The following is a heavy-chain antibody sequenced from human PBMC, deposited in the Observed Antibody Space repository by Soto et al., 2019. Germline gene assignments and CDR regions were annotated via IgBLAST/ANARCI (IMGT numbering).Heavy chain of an antibody. V-gene: IGHV3-48*01. CDR3: ARDPNIVATMGSIYYYYGMDV. J-gene: IGHJ6*02. Sequence: GGSLRLSCAASGFTFSSYSMNWVPKASGKGLEWVSYISSSSSTIYYADYVKGRFTISRDNAKNSLSLQMSSLRVEDTAVYYCARDPNIVATMGSIYYYYGMDVWGQGTTVTVSS. CDR2: ISSSSSTI. D-gene: IGHD5-12*01. CDR1: GFTFSSYS.